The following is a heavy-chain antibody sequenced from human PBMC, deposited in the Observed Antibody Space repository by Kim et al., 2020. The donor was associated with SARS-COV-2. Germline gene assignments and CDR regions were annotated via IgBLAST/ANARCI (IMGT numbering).Heavy chain of an antibody. V-gene: IGHV3-11*05. Sequence: ADPVKGRFTTSRGNAKNSLYLQMNSLRAEDTAVYYCARVSIAAALHAFDIWGQGTMVTVSS. D-gene: IGHD6-13*01. J-gene: IGHJ3*02. CDR3: ARVSIAAALHAFDI.